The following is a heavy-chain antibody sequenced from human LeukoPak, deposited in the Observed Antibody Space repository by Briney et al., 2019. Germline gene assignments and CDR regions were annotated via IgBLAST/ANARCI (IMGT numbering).Heavy chain of an antibody. CDR1: GFTFSSYS. D-gene: IGHD3-10*01. CDR2: ISSSSSTI. CDR3: ARDYPRWVRGVTNYFDY. V-gene: IGHV3-48*04. Sequence: HPGGSLRLSCAASGFTFSSYSMNWVRQAPGKGLEWVSYISSSSSTIYYADSVKGRFTISRDNAKNSLYLQMNSLRAEDTAVYYCARDYPRWVRGVTNYFDYWGQGTLVTVSS. J-gene: IGHJ4*02.